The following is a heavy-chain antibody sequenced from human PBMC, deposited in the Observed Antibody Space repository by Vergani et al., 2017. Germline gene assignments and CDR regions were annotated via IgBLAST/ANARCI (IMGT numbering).Heavy chain of an antibody. D-gene: IGHD2-2*01. Sequence: EVQLLESGGGLVQPGGSLRLTCAASEFTFSNYAMNWVRQAPGKGLEWVSGISGSGGSTYYADSVKGRFTISRDNSKNTLYLQMNSLRAEDTAVYYCAKEDCSSTSCPVTYWGQGTLVTVSS. CDR3: AKEDCSSTSCPVTY. CDR1: EFTFSNYA. J-gene: IGHJ4*02. CDR2: ISGSGGST. V-gene: IGHV3-23*01.